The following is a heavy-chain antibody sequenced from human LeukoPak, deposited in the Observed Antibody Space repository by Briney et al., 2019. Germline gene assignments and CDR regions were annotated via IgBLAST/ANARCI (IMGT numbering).Heavy chain of an antibody. CDR2: MNPNNGNT. V-gene: IGHV1-8*01. CDR3: ARGVGFGEFSTHDDDY. J-gene: IGHJ4*02. D-gene: IGHD3-10*01. CDR1: GYTFTSFD. Sequence: ASVKVSCKASGYTFTSFDINWVRQATGQGLEWMGWMNPNNGNTGYAQKFQGRVTVTRNTSISTAYMELSSLKSDDTAVYYCARGVGFGEFSTHDDDYWGQGTLVTVSS.